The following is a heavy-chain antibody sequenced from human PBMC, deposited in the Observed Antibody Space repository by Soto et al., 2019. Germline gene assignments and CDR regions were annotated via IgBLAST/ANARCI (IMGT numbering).Heavy chain of an antibody. D-gene: IGHD3-10*01. CDR1: GFTFSSFG. CDR2: TSHDGSDT. CDR3: AKDVGWFGDLLNAMDV. V-gene: IGHV3-30*18. J-gene: IGHJ6*02. Sequence: QVQLVESGGGVVQPGRSLRLSCAASGFTFSSFGMHRVRQAPGKGLEWVAVTSHDGSDTYHADSVKGRFTISRDSSKNTLYLQMDSLRREDTAVYYCAKDVGWFGDLLNAMDVWGQGTTVIVSS.